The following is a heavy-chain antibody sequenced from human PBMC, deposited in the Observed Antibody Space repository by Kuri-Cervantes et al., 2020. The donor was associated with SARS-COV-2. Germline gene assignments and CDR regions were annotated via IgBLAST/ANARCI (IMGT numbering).Heavy chain of an antibody. Sequence: GGSLRLSCAASGFTFSSYSMNWVRQAPGKGLEWVSGISGSGDNTDYADSVKGRFTISRDNSKRTLYLQMNGLRVEDTALYYCTRRGSTRITISPYSMAAWGKGTTVTVSS. J-gene: IGHJ6*04. CDR1: GFTFSSYS. CDR2: ISGSGDNT. V-gene: IGHV3-23*01. D-gene: IGHD3-3*01. CDR3: TRRGSTRITISPYSMAA.